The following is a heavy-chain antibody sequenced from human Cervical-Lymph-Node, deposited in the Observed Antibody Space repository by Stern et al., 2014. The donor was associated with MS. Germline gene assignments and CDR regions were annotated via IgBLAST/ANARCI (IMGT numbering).Heavy chain of an antibody. J-gene: IGHJ5*01. CDR1: GFTFSSYA. CDR3: AKVFEYCSGGSCYANYHDS. D-gene: IGHD2-15*01. Sequence: EVQLVESGGGLVQPGGSLRLSCAASGFTFSSYAMSWVRQAPGKGLEWVSAISGSGGSTYYADSVKGRFTISRDNSKSTLSLQMNSLRVEDTAVYYCAKVFEYCSGGSCYANYHDSWGQGTLVTVSS. V-gene: IGHV3-23*04. CDR2: ISGSGGST.